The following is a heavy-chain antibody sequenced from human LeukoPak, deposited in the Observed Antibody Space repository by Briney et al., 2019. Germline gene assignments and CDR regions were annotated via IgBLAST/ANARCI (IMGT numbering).Heavy chain of an antibody. CDR1: GFTFKDAW. V-gene: IGHV3-15*01. CDR3: TRIFDDYVWGSYRGYYYYMDV. D-gene: IGHD3-16*02. Sequence: GGSLRLSCAASGFTFKDAWMGWVRQAPGKGLEWVGRIKSNTDGGTTDYAAPVKGRFTISRDDSKNTLYLQMNSLKTEDTAVYYCTRIFDDYVWGSYRGYYYYMDVWGKGTTVTVSS. J-gene: IGHJ6*03. CDR2: IKSNTDGGTT.